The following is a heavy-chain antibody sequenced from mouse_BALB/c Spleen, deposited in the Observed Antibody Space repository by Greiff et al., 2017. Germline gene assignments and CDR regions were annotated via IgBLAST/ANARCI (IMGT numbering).Heavy chain of an antibody. CDR1: GYTFTSYW. CDR2: IFHGTGTT. J-gene: IGHJ4*01. D-gene: IGHD2-14*01. V-gene: IGHV1S132*01. CDR3: ARSDYRYDVKNALDY. Sequence: VQLQQSGAELVKPGASVKLSCKTPGYTFTSYWSQWVKQRPGQGLGWIGEIFHGTGTTYYNEKFKGKATLTIVTSSSTTYKQHSSLTSEDSAVYFCARSDYRYDVKNALDYWGQGTTVTVSS.